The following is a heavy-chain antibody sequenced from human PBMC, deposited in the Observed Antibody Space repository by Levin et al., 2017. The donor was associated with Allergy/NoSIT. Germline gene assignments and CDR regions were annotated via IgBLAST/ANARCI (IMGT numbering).Heavy chain of an antibody. Sequence: QTGGSLRLSCAASGLIVRDNYMTWVRQAPGKGLEWVSTLYSGGGAYYADAVKGRFTISRDNSKNTLFLQMNSLRAEDTAVYYCAGSWTLGDFDYWGQGSLVTVSS. CDR2: LYSGGGA. CDR1: GLIVRDNY. D-gene: IGHD3-16*01. V-gene: IGHV3-53*01. J-gene: IGHJ4*02. CDR3: AGSWTLGDFDY.